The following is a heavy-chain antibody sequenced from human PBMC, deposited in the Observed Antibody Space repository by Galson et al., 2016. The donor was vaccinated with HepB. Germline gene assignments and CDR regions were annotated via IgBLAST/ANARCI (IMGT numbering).Heavy chain of an antibody. CDR1: GFSFSSYA. CDR2: ISVSGDTT. CDR3: AKGNVLLSSDVDWFDP. V-gene: IGHV3-23*01. D-gene: IGHD2-8*01. Sequence: SLRLSCAASGFSFSSYAMIWVRQAPGKGLEWVSMISVSGDTTHYADSVKGRFTISRDNSKNTLYLQMNSLSVEDTAVYYCAKGNVLLSSDVDWFDPWGQGTLVTVSS. J-gene: IGHJ5*02.